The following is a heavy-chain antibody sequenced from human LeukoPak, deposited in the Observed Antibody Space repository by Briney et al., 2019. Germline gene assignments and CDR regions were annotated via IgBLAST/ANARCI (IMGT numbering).Heavy chain of an antibody. CDR3: AREGSYDSSGYYFSY. CDR1: GFTVSTNY. J-gene: IGHJ4*02. D-gene: IGHD3-22*01. CDR2: IYSGGST. Sequence: PGGSLRLSCAASGFTVSTNYMSWVRQAPGKGLEWVSVIYSGGSTYYADSVKGRFTISRDNSKNKVYLRMNSLSGEDTAVYYCAREGSYDSSGYYFSYWGQGTPVTVSS. V-gene: IGHV3-53*01.